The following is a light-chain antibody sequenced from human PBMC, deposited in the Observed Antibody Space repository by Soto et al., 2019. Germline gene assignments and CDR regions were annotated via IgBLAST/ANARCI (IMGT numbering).Light chain of an antibody. CDR3: QQYANSPIT. CDR2: GAS. J-gene: IGKJ5*01. V-gene: IGKV3-20*01. Sequence: PGESATLLCRASQFVSSRSLAWYQQKLGQAPRLLIYGASNRATGIPGRFSASGSGTDFTLTITPLEPEDFAVYFRQQYANSPITFGQGTRLEIK. CDR1: QFVSSRS.